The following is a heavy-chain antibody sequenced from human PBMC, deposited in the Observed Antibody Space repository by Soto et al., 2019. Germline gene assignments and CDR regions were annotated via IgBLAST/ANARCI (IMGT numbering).Heavy chain of an antibody. D-gene: IGHD3-9*01. Sequence: QLQLQESGPGLVKPSETLSLTCTVSGGSISSSSYYWGWIRQPPGKGLEWIGSIYYSGSTYYNPSLKSRVTISVDTSKNQFSLKLSSVTAADTAVYYCARQGLDYDILTGYYRCFDYWGQGTLVTVSS. CDR3: ARQGLDYDILTGYYRCFDY. V-gene: IGHV4-39*01. CDR1: GGSISSSSYY. J-gene: IGHJ4*02. CDR2: IYYSGST.